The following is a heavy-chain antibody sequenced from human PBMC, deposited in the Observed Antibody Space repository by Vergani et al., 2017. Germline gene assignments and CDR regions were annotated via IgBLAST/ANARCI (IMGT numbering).Heavy chain of an antibody. CDR2: INPVLGKT. J-gene: IGHJ6*01. V-gene: IGHV1-69*08. CDR3: ARDPRGYGGDPEDYYFGMDV. D-gene: IGHD2-21*02. CDR1: GATFRSNT. Sequence: QVQLVQSGAEVKKPGSSVKVSCTASGATFRSNTISWVRQVPGQGLEWMGRINPVLGKTKYAQDFQGRLTITADTSTSPAYMELTSLRSQDTAVYYCARDPRGYGGDPEDYYFGMDVWGQGTTVTVSS.